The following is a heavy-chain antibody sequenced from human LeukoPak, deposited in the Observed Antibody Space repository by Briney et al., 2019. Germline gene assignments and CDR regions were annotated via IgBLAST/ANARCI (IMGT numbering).Heavy chain of an antibody. CDR3: ARELSYSSSWYYFDY. D-gene: IGHD6-13*01. CDR2: IHHSGST. CDR1: GGSISSSNW. V-gene: IGHV4-4*02. Sequence: PSETLSLTCAVSGGSISSSNWWSWVRQPPGKGLEWIGEIHHSGSTNYNPSLKNRVTISVDKSKNQFSLKLSSVTAADTAVYYCARELSYSSSWYYFDYWGQGTLVTVSS. J-gene: IGHJ4*02.